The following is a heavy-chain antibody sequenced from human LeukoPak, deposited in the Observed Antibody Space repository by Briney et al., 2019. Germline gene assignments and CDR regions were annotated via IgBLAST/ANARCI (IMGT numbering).Heavy chain of an antibody. CDR3: ARSTVHDY. J-gene: IGHJ4*02. V-gene: IGHV4-59*01. Sequence: SETLSLTCTVSGGSISSYYWSWIRQPPGKGLEWIGYIYYSGSTNYNPSLKSRVTISVDTSKNQFSLKLSSVTAADTAVYYCARSTVHDYWGQGTLVTVSS. D-gene: IGHD4-17*01. CDR1: GGSISSYY. CDR2: IYYSGST.